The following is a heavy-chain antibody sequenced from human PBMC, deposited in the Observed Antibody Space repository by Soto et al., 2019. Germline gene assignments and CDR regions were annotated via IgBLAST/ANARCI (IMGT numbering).Heavy chain of an antibody. J-gene: IGHJ4*02. CDR1: GCTLSDYG. V-gene: IGHV3-30*18. Sequence: QVQLVESGGGVVQPGRSLRLSCGASGCTLSDYGMHWVRQAPGKGLEWVAMISHDGTTKYWADSEKGRFTISRDNSKNALYLQMNSLRAEDTAVYYCAKDRRDGEYNSVYDFWGQGALVTVSS. D-gene: IGHD1-1*01. CDR3: AKDRRDGEYNSVYDF. CDR2: ISHDGTTK.